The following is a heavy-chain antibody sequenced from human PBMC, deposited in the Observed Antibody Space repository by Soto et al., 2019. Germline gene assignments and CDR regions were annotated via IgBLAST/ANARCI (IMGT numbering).Heavy chain of an antibody. J-gene: IGHJ4*02. CDR2: VYHGSGI. CDR3: ARDSGTDFYHFDA. CDR1: GYSIRTDFI. V-gene: IGHV4-38-2*02. Sequence: WETLSLTCTVSGYSIRTDFIWGWIRRPPGKVLEGIESVYHGSGIYYGPSLKSRVTISVDESKNQLSLKLSSVTAADTALYYCARDSGTDFYHFDAWGQGTRVTVYS. D-gene: IGHD3-10*01.